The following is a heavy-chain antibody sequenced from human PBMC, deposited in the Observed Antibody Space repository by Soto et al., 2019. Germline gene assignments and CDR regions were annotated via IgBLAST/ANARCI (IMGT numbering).Heavy chain of an antibody. Sequence: EVQLVESGGGLVKPGGSLRLSCAASGFTFSSYSMNWVRQAPGKGLEWVSSISSSSSYIYYAESVKGRFTISRDNAKNSLYLQMNSMRAEDTAVYYCARDWGSGWYIDYWGQGTLVTVS. CDR3: ARDWGSGWYIDY. J-gene: IGHJ4*02. V-gene: IGHV3-21*01. D-gene: IGHD6-19*01. CDR1: GFTFSSYS. CDR2: ISSSSSYI.